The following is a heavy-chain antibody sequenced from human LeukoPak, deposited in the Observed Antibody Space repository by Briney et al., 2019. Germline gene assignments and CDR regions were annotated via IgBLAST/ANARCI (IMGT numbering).Heavy chain of an antibody. Sequence: GGSLRLSCAASGFTFSDYYMSWMRQAPGKGLEWVSYISSSGSTIYYADSVKGRFTISRDNAKNSLYLQMNSLRAEDTAVYYCARGRRWATVTTSGEGAEYFQHWGQGTLVTVSS. D-gene: IGHD4-17*01. CDR2: ISSSGSTI. J-gene: IGHJ1*01. CDR3: ARGRRWATVTTSGEGAEYFQH. CDR1: GFTFSDYY. V-gene: IGHV3-11*01.